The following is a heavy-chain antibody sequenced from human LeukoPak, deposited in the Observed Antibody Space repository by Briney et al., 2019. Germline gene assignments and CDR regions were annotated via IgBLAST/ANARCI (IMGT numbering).Heavy chain of an antibody. D-gene: IGHD3-16*01. CDR3: ARGGCLDV. CDR1: GFTFSSYW. V-gene: IGHV3-7*03. CDR2: ISHNGNVN. J-gene: IGHJ6*02. Sequence: GGSLRLSCAASGFTFSSYWMNWARQAPGKGLGWVASISHNGNVNYYVDSVKGRFTISRDNAKNSLYLQMSNLRAEDTAVYFCARGGCLDVWGQGATVTVSS.